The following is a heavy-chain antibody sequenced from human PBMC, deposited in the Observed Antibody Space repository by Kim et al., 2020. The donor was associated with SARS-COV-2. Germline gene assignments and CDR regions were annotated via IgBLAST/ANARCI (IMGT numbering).Heavy chain of an antibody. V-gene: IGHV1-46*01. CDR1: GYTFTRAH. Sequence: ASVKVSCKASGYTFTRAHMHWVRLAPGQGLEWVGIINPYDGGSRYSQKFQGRVTMTRDTSTSTVYMELSSLRSEDTALYYCARDFEGFWTIEYWGQGTL. CDR3: ARDFEGFWTIEY. D-gene: IGHD3-3*01. J-gene: IGHJ4*02. CDR2: INPYDGGS.